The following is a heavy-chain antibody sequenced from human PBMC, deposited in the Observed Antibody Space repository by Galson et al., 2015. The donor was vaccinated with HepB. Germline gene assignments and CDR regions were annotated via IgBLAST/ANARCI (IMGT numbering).Heavy chain of an antibody. J-gene: IGHJ3*02. CDR3: ARGDRGGWGYCSGGSCYHDAFDI. D-gene: IGHD2-15*01. V-gene: IGHV3-48*01. Sequence: SLRLSCAASGFTLSSYSMNWVRQAPGKGLEWVSYISSSSSTIYYADSVKGRFTISRDNAKNSLYLQMNSLRAEDTAVYYCARGDRGGWGYCSGGSCYHDAFDIWGQGTMVTVSS. CDR2: ISSSSSTI. CDR1: GFTLSSYS.